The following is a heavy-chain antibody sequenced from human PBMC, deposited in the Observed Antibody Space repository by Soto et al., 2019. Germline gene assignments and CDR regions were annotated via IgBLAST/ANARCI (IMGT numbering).Heavy chain of an antibody. D-gene: IGHD2-15*01. CDR2: VIAFNGNT. CDR1: GDTFTSFG. J-gene: IGHJ4*02. V-gene: IGHV1-18*01. CDR3: ARGALAVAAALRTWDYTKNFFDY. Sequence: QVQLVQSGAEVEKPGASVKVSCTASGDTFTSFGINWVRQAPGQGLEWMGGVIAFNGNTKYAQKLQGRVTMTTDAATSTADMELRSLRSDDTAVYYCARGALAVAAALRTWDYTKNFFDYWGQGTLVTVSS.